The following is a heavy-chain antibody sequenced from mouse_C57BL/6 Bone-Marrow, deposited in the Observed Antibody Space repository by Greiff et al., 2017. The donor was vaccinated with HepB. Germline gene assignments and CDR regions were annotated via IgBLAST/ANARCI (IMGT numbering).Heavy chain of an antibody. CDR2: IYPRDGST. D-gene: IGHD2-4*01. CDR1: GYTFTSYD. CDR3: ARSGYDYDVAY. J-gene: IGHJ3*01. V-gene: IGHV1-85*01. Sequence: QVQLQQSGPELVKPGASVKLSCKASGYTFTSYDINWVKQRPGQGLEWIGWIYPRDGSTKYNEKFKGKATLTVDTSSSTAYMELHSLTSEDSAVYFCARSGYDYDVAYWGQGTRVTGSA.